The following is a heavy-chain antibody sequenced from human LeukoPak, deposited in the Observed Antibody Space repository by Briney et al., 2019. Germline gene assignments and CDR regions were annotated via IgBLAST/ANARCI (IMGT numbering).Heavy chain of an antibody. CDR3: AREGYYGSGSPPSLYFDY. CDR2: ISGSAGST. J-gene: IGHJ4*02. D-gene: IGHD3-10*01. CDR1: GFTFSNYA. V-gene: IGHV3-23*01. Sequence: GGSLRLSCAASGFTFSNYAMSWVRQAPGKGLEWVSGISGSAGSTYYADSVKGRFTISRDNSRSTLYLQMNSLRPEDTAIYYCAREGYYGSGSPPSLYFDYWGQGTLVTVSS.